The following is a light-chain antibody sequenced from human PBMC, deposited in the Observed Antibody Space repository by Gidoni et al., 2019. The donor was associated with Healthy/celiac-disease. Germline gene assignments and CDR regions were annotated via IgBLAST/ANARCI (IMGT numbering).Light chain of an antibody. CDR1: SSDVGGYNY. CDR3: SSYTSSSTLV. Sequence: QSALTQPAPVSGSPGPSITISCTGTSSDVGGYNYVSWYQQHPGKAPKLMIYEVSHRPSGVSYRFSGSKSGNTASLTISGLQAEDEADYYCSSYTSSSTLVFGGGTKLTVL. V-gene: IGLV2-14*01. J-gene: IGLJ2*01. CDR2: EVS.